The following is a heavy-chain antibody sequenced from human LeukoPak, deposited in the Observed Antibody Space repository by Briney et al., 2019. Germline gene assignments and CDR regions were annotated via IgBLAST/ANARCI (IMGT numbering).Heavy chain of an antibody. CDR2: INQDGSEK. CDR1: GFTFSTYW. D-gene: IGHD3-16*01. J-gene: IGHJ4*02. CDR3: AKGFGSGPGHFDY. V-gene: IGHV3-7*03. Sequence: PGESLRLSCAASGFTFSTYWMSWVRQAPGKGLEWVANINQDGSEKYYVDSVKGRFTISRDNAKNSLYLQMNSLRAEDTAVYYCAKGFGSGPGHFDYWGQGTLVTVSS.